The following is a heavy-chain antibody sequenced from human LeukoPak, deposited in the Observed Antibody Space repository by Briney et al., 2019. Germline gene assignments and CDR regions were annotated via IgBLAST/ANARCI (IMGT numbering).Heavy chain of an antibody. V-gene: IGHV3-74*01. CDR2: INSDGSNT. CDR1: GFTFSSFW. D-gene: IGHD4-17*01. Sequence: GGSLRLSCAASGFTFSSFWMHWVRQAPGKGLVWVSLINSDGSNTIYADSVKGRFTISRDNAKNTLYLQMNSLSAEDTAVYYCARGYGDHLHWFDPWGQGTLVTVSS. CDR3: ARGYGDHLHWFDP. J-gene: IGHJ5*02.